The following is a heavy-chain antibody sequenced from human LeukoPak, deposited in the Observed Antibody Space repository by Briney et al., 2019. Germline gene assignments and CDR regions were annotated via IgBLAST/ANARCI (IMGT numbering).Heavy chain of an antibody. Sequence: GGSLRLSCAASGFTFSSYGMSWVRQAPGKGLEWVSSISGSGGSTYYADSVKGRFTISRDNSRNTLSLQMHSLRADDTAVYYCAKDRPYISSWYGCSTPWGQGTLVTVSS. J-gene: IGHJ5*02. V-gene: IGHV3-23*01. CDR2: ISGSGGST. CDR3: AKDRPYISSWYGCSTP. D-gene: IGHD6-13*01. CDR1: GFTFSSYG.